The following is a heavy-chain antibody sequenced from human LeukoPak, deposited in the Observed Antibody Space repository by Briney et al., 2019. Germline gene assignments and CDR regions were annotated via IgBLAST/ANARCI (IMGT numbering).Heavy chain of an antibody. CDR2: MNPNTGYT. Sequence: ASVKVSCKASGYTFTTYDINWVRQATGQGLEWMGWMNPNTGYTDSAQKFQGRVTMTRNTSISTAYLEVSSLTSEATAVYYCAITSVHSVYYGMDIWGQGTTVTVSS. CDR1: GYTFTTYD. CDR3: AITSVHSVYYGMDI. J-gene: IGHJ6*02. D-gene: IGHD1-1*01. V-gene: IGHV1-8*01.